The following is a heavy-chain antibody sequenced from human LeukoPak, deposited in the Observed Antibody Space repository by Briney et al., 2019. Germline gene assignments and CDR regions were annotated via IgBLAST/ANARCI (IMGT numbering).Heavy chain of an antibody. D-gene: IGHD1-26*01. V-gene: IGHV3-7*01. CDR3: AREVGYYYFDY. CDR2: IKQDGSEK. J-gene: IGHJ4*02. CDR1: GFTFSSYW. Sequence: GGSLRLSCVASGFTFSSYWMSWARQAPGKGLEWVANIKQDGSEKYYVDSVKGRFTISRDNAKNSLYLQMNSLRAEDTAVYYCAREVGYYYFDYWGQGTLVTVSS.